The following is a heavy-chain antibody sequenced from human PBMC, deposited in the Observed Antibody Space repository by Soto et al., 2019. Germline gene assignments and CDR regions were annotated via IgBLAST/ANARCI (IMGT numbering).Heavy chain of an antibody. J-gene: IGHJ4*02. CDR1: GGSFSGYY. D-gene: IGHD1-26*01. Sequence: QVQLQQWGAGLLKPSETLSLTCAVYGGSFSGYYWTWIRQSPGKGLEWIGEINHSGSTNYTPSLNSRVTISVDTSKNQFSLKLSSVTAADTAVYYCVRVLELVRAHKALDYWGQGILVTVSP. CDR3: VRVLELVRAHKALDY. CDR2: INHSGST. V-gene: IGHV4-34*01.